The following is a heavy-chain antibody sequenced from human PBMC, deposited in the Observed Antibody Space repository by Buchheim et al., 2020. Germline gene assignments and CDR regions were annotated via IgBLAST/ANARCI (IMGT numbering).Heavy chain of an antibody. D-gene: IGHD2-2*01. CDR3: VRGSGYCTNTRCYLFDY. V-gene: IGHV5-51*01. CDR2: IFPRDSDM. CDR1: GYTFTEYW. Sequence: EVQLVQSGAEVKKPGESLKISCNGSGYTFTEYWIGWVRQMPGKGLEWMGMIFPRDSDMRWSPSFQGQVTISDDQSVSSAYLQWSSLKASDSAMYYCVRGSGYCTNTRCYLFDYWGQGTL. J-gene: IGHJ4*02.